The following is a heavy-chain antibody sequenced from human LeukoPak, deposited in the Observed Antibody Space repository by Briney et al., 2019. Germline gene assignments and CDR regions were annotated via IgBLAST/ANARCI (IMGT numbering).Heavy chain of an antibody. Sequence: PGGSLRLSCAASGFTFSDYYMSWIRQAPGKGLEWVSYISSSGSTIYYADSVKGRFTISRDNSKNTLYLQMNSLRPEDTAVYYCAKGSSSHQYSFDYWGQGTLVTVSS. CDR1: GFTFSDYY. D-gene: IGHD6-13*01. J-gene: IGHJ4*02. CDR2: ISSSGSTI. CDR3: AKGSSSHQYSFDY. V-gene: IGHV3-11*04.